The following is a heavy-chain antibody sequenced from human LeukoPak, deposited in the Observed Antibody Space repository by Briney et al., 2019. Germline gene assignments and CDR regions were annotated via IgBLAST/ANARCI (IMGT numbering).Heavy chain of an antibody. CDR2: IIPIFGIA. CDR1: GGTFSSYA. CDR3: ARDPGIAARYYYGMDV. D-gene: IGHD6-6*01. Sequence: SVKVSCKASGGTFSSYAVSWVRQAPGQGLEWMGGIIPIFGIANYAQKFQGRVTITADESTSTAYMELSSLRSEDTAVYYCARDPGIAARYYYGMDVWGQGTTVTVSS. V-gene: IGHV1-69*13. J-gene: IGHJ6*02.